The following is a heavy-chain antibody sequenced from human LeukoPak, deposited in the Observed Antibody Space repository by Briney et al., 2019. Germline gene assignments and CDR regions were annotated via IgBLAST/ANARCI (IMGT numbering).Heavy chain of an antibody. Sequence: ASVKVSCKASGYTFTGHYLHWLRQAPGQGLEWMGWINPHSGGTHYAQKFQGRVTMTRDTSISTAYMEPSRLRSDDTAIYYCAKNLPAAGTDSYMDVWGKGTTVIVSS. CDR1: GYTFTGHY. J-gene: IGHJ6*03. CDR2: INPHSGGT. D-gene: IGHD6-13*01. V-gene: IGHV1-2*02. CDR3: AKNLPAAGTDSYMDV.